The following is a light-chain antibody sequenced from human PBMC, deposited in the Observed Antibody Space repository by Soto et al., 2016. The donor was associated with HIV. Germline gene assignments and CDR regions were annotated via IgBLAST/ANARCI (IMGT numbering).Light chain of an antibody. V-gene: IGLV3-19*01. J-gene: IGLJ1*01. CDR3: NSRYTSDSHHYV. CDR2: GKN. Sequence: SSELIQDPVVSVALGQTVKITCQGDSVTSYYVSWYQQKPGQAPRLVIYGKNNRPSGIPDRSSGSSSGNTASLTITGAQAEDEADYYCNSRYTSDSHHYVFGTGTKVTVL. CDR1: SVTSYY.